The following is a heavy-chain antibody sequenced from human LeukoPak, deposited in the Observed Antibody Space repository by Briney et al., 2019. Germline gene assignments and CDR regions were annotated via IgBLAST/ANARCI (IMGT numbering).Heavy chain of an antibody. CDR2: ISGSGEIT. Sequence: QSGGSLRLSCEVSGFTFSTYAMSWVRRAPGKGLEWVSAISGSGEITYYADSVKGRFTSSRNNSKNLLYLQMNSLRDEDTAVYYCAKGGGYGSGTYSEDWGQGILVTVSS. CDR3: AKGGGYGSGTYSED. CDR1: GFTFSTYA. J-gene: IGHJ4*02. D-gene: IGHD3-10*01. V-gene: IGHV3-23*01.